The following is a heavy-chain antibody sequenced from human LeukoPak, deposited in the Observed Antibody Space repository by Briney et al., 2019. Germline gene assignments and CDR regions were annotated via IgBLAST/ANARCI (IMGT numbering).Heavy chain of an antibody. CDR1: GFTFSRYD. CDR2: ITNSGGTT. D-gene: IGHD2-15*01. Sequence: GGSLRLSCAASGFTFSRYDMSWVRQAPGKGLEWVSSITNSGGTTWYADSVRGRFTISRDQSKNTLYLQMSSLRAEDTAVYYCAKHSGMYYYFDYWGQGALVSVPS. V-gene: IGHV3-23*01. CDR3: AKHSGMYYYFDY. J-gene: IGHJ4*02.